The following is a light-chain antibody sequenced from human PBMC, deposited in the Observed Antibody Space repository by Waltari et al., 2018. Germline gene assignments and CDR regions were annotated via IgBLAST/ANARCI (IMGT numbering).Light chain of an antibody. J-gene: IGKJ5*01. Sequence: EIVLTQSPGTLSLSPGERATLSCRASPSVSSSYLAWYQQTPGQAPRLPISGASSRATGIPDRFSGSGSGTDFTLTISRLEPEDFAVYYCQQYGSSPPVTFGQGTRLEIK. CDR2: GAS. CDR3: QQYGSSPPVT. V-gene: IGKV3-20*01. CDR1: PSVSSSY.